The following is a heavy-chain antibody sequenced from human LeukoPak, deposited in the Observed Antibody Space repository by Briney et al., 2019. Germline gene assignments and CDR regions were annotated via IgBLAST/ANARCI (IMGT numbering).Heavy chain of an antibody. Sequence: EASVKVSCKASGYTFTSYGISWVRQAPGQGLEWMGWISAYNGNTNYAQKLQGRVTMTTDTSTSTAYMELRSLRSDDTAVYYCARDVGEYCSSVSCYASDYWGQGTLVTVSS. CDR3: ARDVGEYCSSVSCYASDY. J-gene: IGHJ4*02. D-gene: IGHD2-2*01. CDR2: ISAYNGNT. CDR1: GYTFTSYG. V-gene: IGHV1-18*01.